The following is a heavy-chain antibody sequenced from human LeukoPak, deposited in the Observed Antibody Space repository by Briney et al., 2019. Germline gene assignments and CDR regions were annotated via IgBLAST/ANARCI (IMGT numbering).Heavy chain of an antibody. CDR2: ISSSGSST. V-gene: IGHV3-48*04. CDR1: GFTFSSYS. Sequence: GGSLRLSCAASGFTFSSYSMNWVRQTPGKGLEWVSYISSSGSSTYYADSVKGRFTISRDNAKSSLCLQMDSLRAGDTAVYYCAREDGSQLDYWGRGTLVTVSS. J-gene: IGHJ4*02. D-gene: IGHD1-26*01. CDR3: AREDGSQLDY.